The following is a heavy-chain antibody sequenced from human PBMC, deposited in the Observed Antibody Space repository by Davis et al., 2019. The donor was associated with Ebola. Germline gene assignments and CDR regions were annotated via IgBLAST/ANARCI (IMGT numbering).Heavy chain of an antibody. V-gene: IGHV3-23*01. CDR3: AKDLGSSMALVY. Sequence: PSETLSLTCAASGFTFSSYAMSWVRQAPGKGLEWVSAISGSGGSTYYADSVKGRFTISRDNSKNTLYLQMNSLRAEDTAVYYCAKDLGSSMALVYWGQGTLVTVSS. J-gene: IGHJ4*02. D-gene: IGHD2/OR15-2a*01. CDR2: ISGSGGST. CDR1: GFTFSSYA.